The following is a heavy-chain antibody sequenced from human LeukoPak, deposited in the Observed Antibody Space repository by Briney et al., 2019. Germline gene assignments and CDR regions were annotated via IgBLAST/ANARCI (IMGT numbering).Heavy chain of an antibody. Sequence: SETLSLTCTVSGGSISNYYWNWIRQPPGKGLEWIGYVSYSGSTNYNPSLKSRVTISVDRSKNQFSLKLSSVTAADTAVYYCARRMGDSSGYYYFDYWGQGTLVTVSS. CDR1: GGSISNYY. V-gene: IGHV4-59*08. J-gene: IGHJ4*02. D-gene: IGHD3-22*01. CDR3: ARRMGDSSGYYYFDY. CDR2: VSYSGST.